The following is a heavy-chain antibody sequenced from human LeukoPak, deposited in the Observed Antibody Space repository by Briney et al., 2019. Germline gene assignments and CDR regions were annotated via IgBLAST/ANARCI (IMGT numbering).Heavy chain of an antibody. CDR2: TWYDDTKK. Sequence: GGSLRLSCAASGFTFSSYVMHWVRQAPGKGLGWVAVTWYDDTKKYYVDSVKGRFTISRDNSKNTLDLQMNSLRAEDAAVYYCAKGGSRTLGDAFDTWGQGTMVTVSS. J-gene: IGHJ3*02. D-gene: IGHD3-16*01. CDR1: GFTFSSYV. V-gene: IGHV3-33*03. CDR3: AKGGSRTLGDAFDT.